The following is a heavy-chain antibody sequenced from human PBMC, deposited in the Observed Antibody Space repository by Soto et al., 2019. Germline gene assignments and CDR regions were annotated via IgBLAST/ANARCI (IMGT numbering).Heavy chain of an antibody. J-gene: IGHJ4*02. CDR1: GGSFNYY. V-gene: IGHV4-34*01. D-gene: IGHD3-10*01. CDR3: ARGGVWFGELMCY. CDR2: INHSGST. Sequence: QVQLQQWGAGLLKPSETLSLTCAVYGGSFNYYWSWIRQPPGKRLEWIGEINHSGSTNYNPSLKSRVTMSVEASTDQCSRKLRSVTAADTAVYYCARGGVWFGELMCYCGQGILVTVS.